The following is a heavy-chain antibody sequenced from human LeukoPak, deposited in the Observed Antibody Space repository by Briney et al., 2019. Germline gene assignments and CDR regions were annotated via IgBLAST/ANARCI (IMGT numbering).Heavy chain of an antibody. CDR1: GGSFSGYY. D-gene: IGHD2-15*01. V-gene: IGHV4-34*01. Sequence: PSETLSLTCAVYGGSFSGYYWSWIRQPPGKGLEWIGEINHSGSTNYNPSLKSRDTISVDTSKNQFSLKLSSVTAADTAVYYCARGRYCSGGSCYFDYWGQGTLVTVSS. J-gene: IGHJ4*02. CDR3: ARGRYCSGGSCYFDY. CDR2: INHSGST.